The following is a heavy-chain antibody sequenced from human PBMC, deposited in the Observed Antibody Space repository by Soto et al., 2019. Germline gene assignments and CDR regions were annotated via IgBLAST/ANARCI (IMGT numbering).Heavy chain of an antibody. Sequence: EVQLVESGGGLVQPGGSLKLSCAASGFTFSGSAMHWVRQASGKGLEWVGRIRSKANSYATAYAASVKGRFTISRDDSKNTAYLQMNSLKTEDTAVYHCTRHGKGIAAREDYWGQGTLVTVSS. CDR2: IRSKANSYAT. D-gene: IGHD6-6*01. CDR3: TRHGKGIAAREDY. J-gene: IGHJ4*02. CDR1: GFTFSGSA. V-gene: IGHV3-73*01.